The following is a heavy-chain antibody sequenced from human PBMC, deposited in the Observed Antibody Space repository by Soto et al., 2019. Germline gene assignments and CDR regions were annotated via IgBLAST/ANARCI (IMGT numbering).Heavy chain of an antibody. J-gene: IGHJ6*02. V-gene: IGHV1-69*12. D-gene: IGHD1-1*01. CDR3: ARDKDRLQLGGNYYYIMDV. Sequence: QVQLVQSGAEVKKPGSSVKLSCKASGGTFRTHAFSWVRQAPGQGLEWMGGTIPIFPTPDYAQKFQSRVTITADESTTTTYMELSSLRSEDTAIYYCARDKDRLQLGGNYYYIMDVWGQGTTVTVSS. CDR2: TIPIFPTP. CDR1: GGTFRTHA.